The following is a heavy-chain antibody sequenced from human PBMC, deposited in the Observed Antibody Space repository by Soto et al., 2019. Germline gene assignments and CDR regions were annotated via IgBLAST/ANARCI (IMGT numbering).Heavy chain of an antibody. D-gene: IGHD3-22*01. V-gene: IGHV3-23*01. CDR2: ISATGAKT. CDR3: TKSRSAMIYYFDF. Sequence: GGSLRLSCAASGFTFSNYAMNWVRQAPGKGLEWVSGISATGAKTYSADSVKGRFTMSRDNSKDTVYLEMNSLRAEDTAVYYCTKSRSAMIYYFDFWGLGALVTVSS. CDR1: GFTFSNYA. J-gene: IGHJ4*02.